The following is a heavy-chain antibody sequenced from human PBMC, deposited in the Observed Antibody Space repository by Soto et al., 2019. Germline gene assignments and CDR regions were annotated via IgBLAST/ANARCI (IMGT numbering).Heavy chain of an antibody. CDR1: GGSFSGYY. D-gene: IGHD2-2*01. CDR3: ARGRIVVVPAAIKNWFDP. J-gene: IGHJ5*02. CDR2: INHSGST. Sequence: QVQLQQWGAGLLKPSETLSLTCAVYGGSFSGYYWSWIRQPPGKGLEWIGEINHSGSTNYNPSLKTRVTISVDTSKNQFSPKLSSVTAADTAVYYCARGRIVVVPAAIKNWFDPWGQGTLVTVSS. V-gene: IGHV4-34*01.